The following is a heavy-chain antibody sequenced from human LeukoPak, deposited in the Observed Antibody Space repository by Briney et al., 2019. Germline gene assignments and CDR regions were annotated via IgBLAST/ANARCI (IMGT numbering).Heavy chain of an antibody. V-gene: IGHV4-34*01. Sequence: SETLSLTCAVYGGSFSGYYWSWIRQAPGKGLEWIGEINHSGSTNYNPSLKSRVTISVDTSKNQFSLKLNSVTAADTAVYYCARGTPTRYYYDSSGYGRGFDIWGQGTMVTVSS. CDR2: INHSGST. CDR3: ARGTPTRYYYDSSGYGRGFDI. D-gene: IGHD3-22*01. J-gene: IGHJ3*02. CDR1: GGSFSGYY.